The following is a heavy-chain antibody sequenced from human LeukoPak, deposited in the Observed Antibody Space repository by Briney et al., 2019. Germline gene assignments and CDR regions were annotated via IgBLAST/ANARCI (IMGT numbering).Heavy chain of an antibody. V-gene: IGHV3-20*04. Sequence: GGSLRLSCAASGFTFNDYGMSWVRQAPGKGLEWVSGINWNGGRTGYADSMKGRFIISRDNSKNTLYLQMNSLRAEDSATYYCAKDSSGIVVARAAYYMDVWGKGTTVTISS. CDR1: GFTFNDYG. CDR3: AKDSSGIVVARAAYYMDV. J-gene: IGHJ6*03. D-gene: IGHD3-22*01. CDR2: INWNGGRT.